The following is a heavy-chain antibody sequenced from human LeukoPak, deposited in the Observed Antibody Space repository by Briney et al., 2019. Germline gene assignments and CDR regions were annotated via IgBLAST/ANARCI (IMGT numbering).Heavy chain of an antibody. CDR2: INPNSGGT. V-gene: IGHV1-2*04. Sequence: ASVKVSCKASGYTFTGYYMHWVRQAPGQGLEWMGWINPNSGGTNYAQKFQGWVTMTRDTSISTAYMELSRLRSDDTAVYYCARGVYYYDSSGFYYYYGMDVWGQGTTVTVSS. CDR1: GYTFTGYY. D-gene: IGHD3-22*01. CDR3: ARGVYYYDSSGFYYYYGMDV. J-gene: IGHJ6*02.